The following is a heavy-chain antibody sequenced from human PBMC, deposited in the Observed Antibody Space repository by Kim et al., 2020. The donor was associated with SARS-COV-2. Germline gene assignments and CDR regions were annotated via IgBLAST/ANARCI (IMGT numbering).Heavy chain of an antibody. J-gene: IGHJ3*02. V-gene: IGHV3-48*02. Sequence: YADSVKGRFTISRDNAKNSLYLQMNSLRDEDTAVYYCAREWELFDAFDIWGQGTMVTVSS. D-gene: IGHD1-26*01. CDR3: AREWELFDAFDI.